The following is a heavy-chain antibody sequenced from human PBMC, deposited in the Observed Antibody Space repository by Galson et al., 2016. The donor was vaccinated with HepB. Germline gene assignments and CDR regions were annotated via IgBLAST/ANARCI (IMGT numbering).Heavy chain of an antibody. CDR1: GYTFTSYR. CDR3: ARKAHYYDSFYMDV. V-gene: IGHV5-51*01. CDR2: IFPGDSET. J-gene: IGHJ6*03. D-gene: IGHD3-22*01. Sequence: QSGAEVKKPGESLKISCKGSGYTFTSYRIGWVRQMPGKGLEWMGIIFPGDSETRYSPSFQGQVTISVDNSISTAYLQWSSLKASDTAIYYCARKAHYYDSFYMDVWGKGTTVTVSS.